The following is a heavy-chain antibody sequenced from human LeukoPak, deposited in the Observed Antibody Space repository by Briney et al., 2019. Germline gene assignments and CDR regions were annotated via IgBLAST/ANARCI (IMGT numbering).Heavy chain of an antibody. J-gene: IGHJ4*02. Sequence: SETLSLTCTVSGGSISSYYWSWIRQPPGKGLEWIGYIYYSGSTNYNPSLKSRVTTSVDTSKSQFSLKLSSVTAADTAVYYCARLGGYGYFDYWGQGTLVTVSS. CDR2: IYYSGST. CDR3: ARLGGYGYFDY. V-gene: IGHV4-59*01. D-gene: IGHD5-12*01. CDR1: GGSISSYY.